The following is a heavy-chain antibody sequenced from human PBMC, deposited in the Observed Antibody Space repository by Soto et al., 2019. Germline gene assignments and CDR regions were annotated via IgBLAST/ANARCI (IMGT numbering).Heavy chain of an antibody. Sequence: PGGSLRLSCAASGFSFSDSYMSWIRQAPGKGLEWVSHISSGSSYIKYADSVEGRFTISRDNAKNSLYLQMNSLRAEDTAVYFGARETVETGWFDGWGLGMLVTVSS. CDR1: GFSFSDSY. CDR2: ISSGSSYI. V-gene: IGHV3-11*06. J-gene: IGHJ5*02. D-gene: IGHD1-1*01. CDR3: ARETVETGWFDG.